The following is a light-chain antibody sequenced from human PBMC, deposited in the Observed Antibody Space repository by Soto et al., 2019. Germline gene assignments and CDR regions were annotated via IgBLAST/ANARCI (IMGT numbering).Light chain of an antibody. CDR1: QSISSY. CDR3: QQSYSTPPT. Sequence: DIQMTQSPSSLSASVGDRVTLTCRASQSISSYLNWYQQKRGKAPKILIYAASSLQSGVPSRFSGSGSGTDCTLTISSLQPEDVATYYCQQSYSTPPTLGGGTKVDIK. J-gene: IGKJ4*01. CDR2: AAS. V-gene: IGKV1-39*01.